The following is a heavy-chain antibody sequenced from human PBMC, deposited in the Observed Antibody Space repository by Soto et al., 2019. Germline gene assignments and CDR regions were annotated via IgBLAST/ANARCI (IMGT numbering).Heavy chain of an antibody. CDR1: GGSISSDSAY. CDR2: SYYTGST. CDR3: AREEHLNSGFDF. V-gene: IGHV4-39*02. D-gene: IGHD1-1*01. J-gene: IGHJ4*02. Sequence: QLQLQESGPGLVKPSETLSLTCSVSGGSISSDSAYWGWIRQPPGKGLEWIGNSYYTGSTYYSSSLRARITISVDTSKNQFSLKLNSVTAADTSVYYCAREEHLNSGFDFWGRGTLITVSS.